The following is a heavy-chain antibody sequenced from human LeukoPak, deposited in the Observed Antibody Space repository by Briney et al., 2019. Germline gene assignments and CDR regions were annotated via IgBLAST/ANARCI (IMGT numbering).Heavy chain of an antibody. V-gene: IGHV1-2*02. J-gene: IGHJ4*02. CDR2: INGNDGST. CDR3: ARDEGSTYNQLDY. D-gene: IGHD1-14*01. Sequence: ASVKVSCKASGYTFDNFYIHWVRQAPGQGPEWMGWINGNDGSTNYAQKFQGRVTMTRVTAISTVYMDLSGLRPDDAAIYYCARDEGSTYNQLDYWGQGTLVTVSS. CDR1: GYTFDNFY.